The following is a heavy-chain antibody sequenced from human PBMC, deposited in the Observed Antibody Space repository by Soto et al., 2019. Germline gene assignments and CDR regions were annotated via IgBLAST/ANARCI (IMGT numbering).Heavy chain of an antibody. Sequence: SETLSLTCTVSGGSISSGGYYWSWIRQHPGKGLEWIGYIYYSGSTYYNPSLKSRVTISVDTSKNQFSLKLSSVTAADTAVYYCARGEHEVVITTGDNWFDPWGQGTLVTVSS. CDR1: GGSISSGGYY. D-gene: IGHD3-22*01. J-gene: IGHJ5*02. CDR2: IYYSGST. CDR3: ARGEHEVVITTGDNWFDP. V-gene: IGHV4-31*03.